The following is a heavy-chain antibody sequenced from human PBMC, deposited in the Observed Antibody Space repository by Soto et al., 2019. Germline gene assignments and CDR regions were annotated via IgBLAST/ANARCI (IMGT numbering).Heavy chain of an antibody. CDR3: ARGGRQQQIPTPISYKIHY. V-gene: IGHV4-34*01. CDR1: GGSFSGYY. CDR2: INHSGST. J-gene: IGHJ4*02. D-gene: IGHD6-13*01. Sequence: QVQLQQWGAGLLKPSETLSLTCAVYGGSFSGYYWSWIRQPPGKGLEWIGEINHSGSTNYNPSLKSRVTISVYMSKNQFSLKLNSVTAADTDVYYCARGGRQQQIPTPISYKIHYWDQGTLVNVSS.